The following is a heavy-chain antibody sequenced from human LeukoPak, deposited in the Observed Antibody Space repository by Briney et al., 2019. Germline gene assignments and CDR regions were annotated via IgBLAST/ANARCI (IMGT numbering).Heavy chain of an antibody. CDR3: ARGRRSPRCFDY. CDR1: GFTFSSYS. D-gene: IGHD4-17*01. J-gene: IGHJ4*02. Sequence: PGGSLRLSCAASGFTFSSYSMNWVRQAPGKGLEWVSSISSSSSYIYYADSVKGRFTISRDNAKNSLYLQMNSLRAGDTAVYYCARGRRSPRCFDYWGQGTLVTVSS. V-gene: IGHV3-21*01. CDR2: ISSSSSYI.